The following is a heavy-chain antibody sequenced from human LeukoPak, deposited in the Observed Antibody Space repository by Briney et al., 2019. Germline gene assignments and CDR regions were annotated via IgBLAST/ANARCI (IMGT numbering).Heavy chain of an antibody. J-gene: IGHJ4*02. CDR2: IWYDGSNK. D-gene: IGHD1-1*01. V-gene: IGHV3-33*01. CDR3: ARGTIRDFDY. Sequence: GRSLRLSCAASGFTFSSYGMHWVRQAPGKGLEWVAVIWYDGSNKYYADFVKGRFTISRDNSKNTLYLQMNSLRAEDTAVYYCARGTIRDFDYWGQGTLVTVSS. CDR1: GFTFSSYG.